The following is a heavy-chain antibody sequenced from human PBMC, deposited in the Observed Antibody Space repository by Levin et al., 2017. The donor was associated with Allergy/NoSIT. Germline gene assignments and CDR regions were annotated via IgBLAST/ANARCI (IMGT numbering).Heavy chain of an antibody. Sequence: GGSLRLSCAASGFTFSSYAMSWVRQAPGKGLEWVSGISGSGGSTYYADSVKGRFTISRDKSKNTLYLQMDSLRAEDTAVYYCAKEGTTGWLESHHWGQGSLVTVSS. J-gene: IGHJ5*02. D-gene: IGHD5-24*01. CDR1: GFTFSSYA. CDR2: ISGSGGST. V-gene: IGHV3-23*01. CDR3: AKEGTTGWLESHH.